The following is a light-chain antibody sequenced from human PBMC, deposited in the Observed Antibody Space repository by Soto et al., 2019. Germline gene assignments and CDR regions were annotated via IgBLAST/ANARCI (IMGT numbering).Light chain of an antibody. CDR1: SGHSSYA. CDR2: LSSDGSH. Sequence: QAVVTQSPSASASLGASVKLTCTLSSGHSSYAIAWHQQQPEKGPRYLMKLSSDGSHSKGDGIPDRFSGSNSGAERYLTISSLQSEDEADYYCQTWDIGARVVFGGGTKLTVL. V-gene: IGLV4-69*01. CDR3: QTWDIGARVV. J-gene: IGLJ2*01.